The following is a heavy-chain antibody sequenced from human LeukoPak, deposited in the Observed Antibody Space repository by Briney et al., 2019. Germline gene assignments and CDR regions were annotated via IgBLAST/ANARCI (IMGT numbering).Heavy chain of an antibody. CDR2: INHSGST. CDR1: GGSFSGYY. V-gene: IGHV4-34*01. J-gene: IGHJ5*02. CDR3: ARSGYSYGYVGNWFDP. Sequence: SETLSLTCAVYGGSFSGYYWSWIRQPPGKGLEWIGEINHSGSTNYNPSLKSRVTISVDTSKNQFSLKLCSVTAADTAVHYCARSGYSYGYVGNWFDPWGQGTLVTVSS. D-gene: IGHD5-18*01.